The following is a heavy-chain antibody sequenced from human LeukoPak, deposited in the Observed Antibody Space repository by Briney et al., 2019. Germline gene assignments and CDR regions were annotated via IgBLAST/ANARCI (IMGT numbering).Heavy chain of an antibody. V-gene: IGHV4-39*07. CDR2: IYYSGST. D-gene: IGHD6-6*01. J-gene: IGHJ5*02. CDR3: SSSSELEYNWFDP. CDR1: GGSISSSSYY. Sequence: SETLSLTCTVSGGSISSSSYYWGWIRQPPGKGLEWIGSIYYSGSTYYNPSLKSRVTISVDTSKNQFSLKLSSLRSEDAAVYYCSSSSELEYNWFDPWGQGTLVTVSS.